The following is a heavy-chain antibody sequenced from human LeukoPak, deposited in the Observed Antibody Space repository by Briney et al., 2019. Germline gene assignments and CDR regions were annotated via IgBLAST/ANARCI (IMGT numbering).Heavy chain of an antibody. Sequence: GSSVKVACKAFGDTFSTYSTNWVRQAPGQGLEWMGGIIPLFATPNYAQKFQDRVTITADKSTSTAYMELSSLRSEDTAVYYCARAGIPGYCSSATCSNWFDPWGQGTLVTVSS. CDR3: ARAGIPGYCSSATCSNWFDP. CDR1: GDTFSTYS. J-gene: IGHJ5*02. D-gene: IGHD2-15*01. CDR2: IIPLFATP. V-gene: IGHV1-69*06.